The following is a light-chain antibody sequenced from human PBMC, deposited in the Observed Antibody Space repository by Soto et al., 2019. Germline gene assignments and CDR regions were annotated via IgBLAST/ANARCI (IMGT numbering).Light chain of an antibody. J-gene: IGLJ1*01. CDR3: SSYASSSTS. CDR1: SSDVGGYNY. V-gene: IGLV2-14*03. CDR2: EVS. Sequence: LTQPASVSGSPGQSITISCTGTSSDVGGYNYVSWYQQHPGKAPKLMIYEVSNRPSGVSHRFSGSKSGNTASLTISGLQAEDEADYYCSSYASSSTSFGTGTKVTVL.